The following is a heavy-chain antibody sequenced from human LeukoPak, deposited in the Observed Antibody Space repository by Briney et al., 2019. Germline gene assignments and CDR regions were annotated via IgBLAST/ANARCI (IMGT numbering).Heavy chain of an antibody. CDR2: IKHDGSEK. V-gene: IGHV3-7*03. CDR3: ARPFRH. CDR1: GFTFSNDW. Sequence: GGSLRLSCAASGFTFSNDWMTWVRQAPGKGLEWVANIKHDGSEKYYVDSVKGRFTISRDNAKNSVYLQMNNLRVEDTAVYYCARPFRHWGQGTLVTVSS. J-gene: IGHJ4*02.